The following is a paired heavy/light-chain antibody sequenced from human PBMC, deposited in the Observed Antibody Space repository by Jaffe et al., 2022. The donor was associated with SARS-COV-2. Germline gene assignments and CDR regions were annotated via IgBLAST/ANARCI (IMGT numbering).Heavy chain of an antibody. CDR3: ARCLPNNYFYGMDV. CDR2: ISANNGNT. J-gene: IGHJ6*02. V-gene: IGHV1-18*01. CDR1: GYTFSNYG. Sequence: QVQLVQSGAEVKKPGASVKVSCKTSGYTFSNYGVSWVRQAPGQGLEWVGWISANNGNTDYAQKFQGKVTMTADTSTSTAYMELRSLRSDDTAVYYCARCLPNNYFYGMDVWGQGTTVAVSS.
Light chain of an antibody. CDR1: QSISSS. CDR3: QQTYSTPLT. V-gene: IGKV1-39*01. Sequence: DIQMTQSPSSLSASVGDRVTITCRASQSISSSLSWYQQKEGKAPKALIYAASSLQGGVPSRFSGRGYGTDFTLTISSLQPEDFATYYCQQTYSTPLTFGGGTRVEIK. CDR2: AAS. J-gene: IGKJ4*01.